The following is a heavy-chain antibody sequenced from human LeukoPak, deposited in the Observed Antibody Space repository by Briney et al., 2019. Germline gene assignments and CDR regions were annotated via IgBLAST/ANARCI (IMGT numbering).Heavy chain of an antibody. CDR1: GGSISSSNW. CDR3: ARFTFGGVILLGAFDI. CDR2: IYHSGST. V-gene: IGHV4-4*02. J-gene: IGHJ3*02. D-gene: IGHD3-16*02. Sequence: PSGTLSLTCAVSGGSISSSNWWSWVRQPPGKGLEWIGEIYHSGSTNYNPSLKSRVTISVDKSKNQFSLKLSSVTAADTAVYYCARFTFGGVILLGAFDIWGQGTMVTVSS.